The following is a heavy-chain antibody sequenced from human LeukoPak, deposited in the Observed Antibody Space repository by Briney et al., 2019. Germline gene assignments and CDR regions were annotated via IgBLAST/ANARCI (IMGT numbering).Heavy chain of an antibody. Sequence: PGGSLRLSCAASGFTFSNAWMGWVRQAPGKGLEWVANIKQDGSEKYYVDSVKGRFTISRDNAKNSLYLQMNSLRAEDTAVYYCARSSGYCSGGSCPKKTGIDYWGQGTLVTVSS. CDR2: IKQDGSEK. V-gene: IGHV3-7*01. D-gene: IGHD2-15*01. J-gene: IGHJ4*02. CDR3: ARSSGYCSGGSCPKKTGIDY. CDR1: GFTFSNAW.